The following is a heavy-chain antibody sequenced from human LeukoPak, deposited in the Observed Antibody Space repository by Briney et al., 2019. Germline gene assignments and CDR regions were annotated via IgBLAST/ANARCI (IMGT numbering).Heavy chain of an antibody. CDR2: ISSSGSTI. CDR1: GFTFNDYY. D-gene: IGHD3-10*01. J-gene: IGHJ4*02. V-gene: IGHV3-11*04. CDR3: ARDTFAHPQLDY. Sequence: PGGSLRLSCAASGFTFNDYYMSWIRQAPGKGLEWVSYISSSGSTIYYADSVKGRFTISRDNAKNSLYLQMNSLRAEDTAVYYCARDTFAHPQLDYWGQGTLVTVSS.